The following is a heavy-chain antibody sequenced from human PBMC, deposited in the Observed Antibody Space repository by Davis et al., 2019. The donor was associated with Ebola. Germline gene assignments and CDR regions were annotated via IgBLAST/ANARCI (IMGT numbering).Heavy chain of an antibody. J-gene: IGHJ5*02. V-gene: IGHV4-61*01. D-gene: IGHD6-13*01. CDR1: GGSVSSGSYY. Sequence: PSETLSLTCTVSGGSVSSGSYYWSWIRQPPGKGLEWIGYIYYSGSTNYNPSLKSRVTISVDTSKNQFSLKLSSVTAADTAVYYCARVEQQLVRLGWFDPWGQGTLVTVSS. CDR3: ARVEQQLVRLGWFDP. CDR2: IYYSGST.